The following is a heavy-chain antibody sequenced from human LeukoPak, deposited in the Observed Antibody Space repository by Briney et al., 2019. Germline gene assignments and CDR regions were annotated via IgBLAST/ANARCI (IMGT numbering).Heavy chain of an antibody. CDR2: ISYDGSNK. CDR3: AKVADEVLLWFGESREDWFDP. V-gene: IGHV3-30*18. Sequence: PGGSLRLSCAASGFTVSNNYMSWVRQAPGKGLEWVAVISYDGSNKYYADSVKGRFTIPRDNSKNTLYLQMNSLRAEDTAVYYCAKVADEVLLWFGESREDWFDPWGQGTLVTVSS. CDR1: GFTVSNNY. D-gene: IGHD3-10*01. J-gene: IGHJ5*02.